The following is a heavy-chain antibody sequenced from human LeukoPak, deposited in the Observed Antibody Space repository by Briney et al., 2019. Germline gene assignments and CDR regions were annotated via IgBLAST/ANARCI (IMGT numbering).Heavy chain of an antibody. CDR1: GGTFISYA. J-gene: IGHJ6*03. Sequence: ASVKVFCKASGGTFISYAISWVRQAPGQGLEWMGGIIPIFGTANYAQKFQGRVTITTDESTSTAYMELSSLRSEDTAVYYCARVGTADMDVWGKGTTVTVSS. CDR2: IIPIFGTA. V-gene: IGHV1-69*05. CDR3: ARVGTADMDV.